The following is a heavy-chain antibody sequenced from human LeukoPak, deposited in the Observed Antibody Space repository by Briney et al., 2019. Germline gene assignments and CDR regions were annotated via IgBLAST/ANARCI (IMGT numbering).Heavy chain of an antibody. CDR3: ARGESGYSSSWTTIFDY. CDR2: INHSGST. D-gene: IGHD6-13*01. Sequence: KASETLSLTCAVYGGSFSGYYWSWVRQPPGKGLEWIGEINHSGSTNYNPSLKSRVTISVDTSKNQFSLKLSSVTAADTAVYYCARGESGYSSSWTTIFDYWGQGTLVTVSS. V-gene: IGHV4-34*01. J-gene: IGHJ4*02. CDR1: GGSFSGYY.